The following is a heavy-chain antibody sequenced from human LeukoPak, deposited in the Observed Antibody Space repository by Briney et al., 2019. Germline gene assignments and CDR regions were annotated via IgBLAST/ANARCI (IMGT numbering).Heavy chain of an antibody. V-gene: IGHV4-38-2*02. D-gene: IGHD3-10*01. CDR2: IYHSGST. CDR1: GYSISSSYY. Sequence: SETLSLTCTVSGYSISSSYYWGWIRQPPGKGLEWIGSIYHSGSTYYNPSLKSRVTISVDTSKNQFSLKLSSVTAADTAVYYCARQNYGSGSYYPFDYWGQGTLVTVSS. CDR3: ARQNYGSGSYYPFDY. J-gene: IGHJ4*02.